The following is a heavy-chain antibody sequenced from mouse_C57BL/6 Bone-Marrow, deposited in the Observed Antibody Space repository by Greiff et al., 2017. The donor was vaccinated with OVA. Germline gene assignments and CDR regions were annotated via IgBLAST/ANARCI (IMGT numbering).Heavy chain of an antibody. CDR1: GFTFSDYY. V-gene: IGHV5-12*01. CDR3: ASLSTGTADY. CDR2: ISNGGGST. J-gene: IGHJ2*01. D-gene: IGHD4-1*02. Sequence: EVMLVESGGGLVQPGGSLKLSCAASGFTFSDYYMYWVRQTPEKRLEWVAYISNGGGSTYYPDTVKGRFTISRDNAKNTLYLQMSRLESEDTAMYYCASLSTGTADYWGQGTTLTVSS.